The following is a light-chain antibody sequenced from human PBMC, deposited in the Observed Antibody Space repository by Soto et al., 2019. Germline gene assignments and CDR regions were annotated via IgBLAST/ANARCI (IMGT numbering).Light chain of an antibody. V-gene: IGKV1-39*01. Sequence: DIQMTQSPSSLSASVGDRVTITCQAGQDISNSLNWYQQKPGKAPKLLIYAASSLQSGVPSRFSGSGSGTDFTLTISSLQPEDFATYYCQQSYSTPLTFGGGTKVDI. CDR3: QQSYSTPLT. CDR2: AAS. CDR1: QDISNS. J-gene: IGKJ4*01.